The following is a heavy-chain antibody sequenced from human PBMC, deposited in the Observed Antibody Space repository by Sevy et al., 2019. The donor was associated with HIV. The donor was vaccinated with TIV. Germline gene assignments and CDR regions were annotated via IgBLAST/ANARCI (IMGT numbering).Heavy chain of an antibody. Sequence: ASVKVSCKASGSTFKNYAISWVRQAPGQGLEWMGEIIPIFGTTNYAQKFQDRVTNTADESTSTVYMELSSLRSEDTAVYYCARGITLIVGGGYYFDYWGQGTLVTVSS. J-gene: IGHJ4*02. D-gene: IGHD3-22*01. CDR3: ARGITLIVGGGYYFDY. CDR2: IIPIFGTT. V-gene: IGHV1-69*13. CDR1: GSTFKNYA.